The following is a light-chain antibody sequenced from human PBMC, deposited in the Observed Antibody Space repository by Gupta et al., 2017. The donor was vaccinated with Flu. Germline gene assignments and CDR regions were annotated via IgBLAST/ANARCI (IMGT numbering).Light chain of an antibody. CDR3: TSYRTDSRWV. CDR2: EVS. Sequence: QSALTQPASVSGSLGQAITISCAGTRNDIGDYNYVSWYQQHPGKVPKLLIYEVSNRPSGVSNRFSGSKSGNTASLTIFGLQTEDEADYYCTSYRTDSRWVFGGGTEVTVL. CDR1: RNDIGDYNY. V-gene: IGLV2-14*01. J-gene: IGLJ3*02.